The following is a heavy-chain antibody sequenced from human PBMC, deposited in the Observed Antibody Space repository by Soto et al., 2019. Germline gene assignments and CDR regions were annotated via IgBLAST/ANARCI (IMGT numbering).Heavy chain of an antibody. V-gene: IGHV3-9*01. Sequence: GGSLRLSCAASGFTFDDYAMHWVRQAPGKGLEWVSGISWNSGSIGYADSVKGRFTISRDNAKNSLYLQMNSLRAEDTALYYCAKCLYGHYYYYYMDVWGKGTTVTVSS. J-gene: IGHJ6*03. CDR2: ISWNSGSI. CDR3: AKCLYGHYYYYYMDV. D-gene: IGHD3-16*01. CDR1: GFTFDDYA.